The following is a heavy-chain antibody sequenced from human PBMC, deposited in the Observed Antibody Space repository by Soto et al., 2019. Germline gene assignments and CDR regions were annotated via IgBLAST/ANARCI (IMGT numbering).Heavy chain of an antibody. CDR3: ATITMMT. D-gene: IGHD3-22*01. Sequence: GGALRVSCAASGFTFSDYYMSWIRQAPGKGLEWLSYISGSSDNTNYADSVKGRFTISRDNAKKSLYLEMNSLRAEDTAVYYCATITMMTWGQGTLVTAPQ. CDR2: ISGSSDNT. CDR1: GFTFSDYY. J-gene: IGHJ5*02. V-gene: IGHV3-11*06.